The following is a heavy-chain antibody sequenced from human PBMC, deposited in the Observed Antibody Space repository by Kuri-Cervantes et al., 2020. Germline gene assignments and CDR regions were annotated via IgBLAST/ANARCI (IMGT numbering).Heavy chain of an antibody. D-gene: IGHD3-22*01. J-gene: IGHJ2*01. Sequence: GESLKISCAASGFTFSNYGMIWVRQAPGKGLEWVSAISGGDDRTFYADSVRGRFTISRDNSKNTLYLQMNSLRAEDTAVYYCAKDLDDSSGYSWYFDLWGRGTLVTVSS. CDR3: AKDLDDSSGYSWYFDL. CDR1: GFTFSNYG. V-gene: IGHV3-23*01. CDR2: ISGGDDRT.